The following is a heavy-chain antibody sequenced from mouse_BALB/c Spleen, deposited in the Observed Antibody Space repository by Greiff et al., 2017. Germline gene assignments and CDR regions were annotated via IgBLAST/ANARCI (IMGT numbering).Heavy chain of an antibody. CDR1: GFNIKDYY. J-gene: IGHJ3*01. CDR2: IDPENGDT. Sequence: VQLQQSGAELVKPGASVKLSCTASGFNIKDYYMHWVKQRPEQGLEWIGWIDPENGDTEYAPKFQGKATMTADTSSSTAYLQLSSLTSEDTAVYYCNAVGYDAWFAYWGQGTLVTVSA. V-gene: IGHV14-4*02. CDR3: NAVGYDAWFAY. D-gene: IGHD2-2*01.